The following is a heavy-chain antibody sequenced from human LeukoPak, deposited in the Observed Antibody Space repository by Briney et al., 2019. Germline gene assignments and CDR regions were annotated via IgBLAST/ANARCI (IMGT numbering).Heavy chain of an antibody. CDR1: GLTFSSYA. J-gene: IGHJ6*02. Sequence: GGSLRLSCAASGLTFSSYAMSWVRQAPGKGLEWVSAISGSGGSTYYADSVKGRFTISRDNSKNTLYLQMNSLRAEDTAVYYCAKDSSMIPDYYGMDVWGQGTTVTVSS. V-gene: IGHV3-23*01. D-gene: IGHD2-2*01. CDR2: ISGSGGST. CDR3: AKDSSMIPDYYGMDV.